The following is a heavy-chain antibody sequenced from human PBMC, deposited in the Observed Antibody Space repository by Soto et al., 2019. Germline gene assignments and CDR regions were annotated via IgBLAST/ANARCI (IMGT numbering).Heavy chain of an antibody. CDR1: GGSFSGYY. Sequence: QVQLQQWGAGLLKPSETLSLTCAVYGGSFSGYYWSWIRQPPGKGLEWIGEINHSGSTNYNPSLKSRVTISVDTSKSQFSLKLSSVTAADTAVDYCARGFLEWLSEDSYYCGMDVWGQGTTVTVSS. J-gene: IGHJ6*02. D-gene: IGHD3-3*01. CDR2: INHSGST. CDR3: ARGFLEWLSEDSYYCGMDV. V-gene: IGHV4-34*01.